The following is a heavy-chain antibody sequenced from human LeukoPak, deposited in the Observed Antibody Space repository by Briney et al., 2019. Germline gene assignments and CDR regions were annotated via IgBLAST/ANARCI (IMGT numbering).Heavy chain of an antibody. CDR3: ARLRARIAAAADY. V-gene: IGHV5-51*01. CDR1: GYSFTSYW. D-gene: IGHD6-13*01. J-gene: IGHJ4*02. Sequence: GESLKISCKGSGYSFTSYWIGWVRQMPGKCLELMGIIYPGDSATIYSPSFQGQVTISADKSISTAYLQWSSLKAPDTAMYYCARLRARIAAAADYWGQGTPVTFSS. CDR2: IYPGDSAT.